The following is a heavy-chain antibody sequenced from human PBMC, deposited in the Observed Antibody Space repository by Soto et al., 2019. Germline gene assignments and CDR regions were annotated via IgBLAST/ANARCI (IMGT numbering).Heavy chain of an antibody. D-gene: IGHD4-4*01. CDR3: ASPLWRDDYNWGYFDL. V-gene: IGHV3-30-3*01. CDR1: GFTFSSYA. CDR2: ISYDGSNK. J-gene: IGHJ2*01. Sequence: QVQLVESGGGVVQPGRSPRLSCAASGFTFSSYAMHWVRQAPGKGLEWVAVISYDGSNKYYADSVKGRFTISRDNSKNTLYLQMNSLRTEDTAVYYCASPLWRDDYNWGYFDLWGRGTLVTVSS.